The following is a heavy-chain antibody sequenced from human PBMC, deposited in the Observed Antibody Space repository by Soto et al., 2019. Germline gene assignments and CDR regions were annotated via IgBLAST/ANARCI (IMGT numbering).Heavy chain of an antibody. V-gene: IGHV5-51*01. Sequence: PGESLKISCKGSGYSFTIYWIGWVRQMPGKGLEWMGIIYPGDSDTRYSPSFQGQVTISADKSISTAYLQWSSLKASDTAMYYCARQAYYYDSSGYYPFDYWGQGTLVTVSS. J-gene: IGHJ4*02. CDR3: ARQAYYYDSSGYYPFDY. CDR2: IYPGDSDT. D-gene: IGHD3-22*01. CDR1: GYSFTIYW.